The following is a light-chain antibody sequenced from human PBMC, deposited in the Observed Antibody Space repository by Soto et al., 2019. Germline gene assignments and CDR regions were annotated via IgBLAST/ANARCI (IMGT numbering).Light chain of an antibody. J-gene: IGLJ2*01. Sequence: QSALTQPPSASGSPGQSVSISCTGSGSDVGGYDYVSWYQQRPGKAPTLVIYEVTKRPSGVPDRFSGSKSGNTASLTVSGVQHDDEADYYCASYTDNNNHVLFGGGTKLTVL. CDR3: ASYTDNNNHVL. CDR1: GSDVGGYDY. V-gene: IGLV2-8*01. CDR2: EVT.